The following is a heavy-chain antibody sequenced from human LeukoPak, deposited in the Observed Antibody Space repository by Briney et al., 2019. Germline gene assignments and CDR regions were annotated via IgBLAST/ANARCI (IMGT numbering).Heavy chain of an antibody. CDR2: MSSSGGST. D-gene: IGHD5-18*01. CDR3: AKGLGEYSYGSLFSFDY. J-gene: IGHJ4*02. Sequence: GGSLRPSCAASGFTFSSSAMSWVRQAPGQGLEWVLGMSSSGGSTYYRDSVKGRFTISRDNSKNTLYLQMNSLRAEDTAVYYCAKGLGEYSYGSLFSFDYWGQGTLVIVSS. CDR1: GFTFSSSA. V-gene: IGHV3-23*01.